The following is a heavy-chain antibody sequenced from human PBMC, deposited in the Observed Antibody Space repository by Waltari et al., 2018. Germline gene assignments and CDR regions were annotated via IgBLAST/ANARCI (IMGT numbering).Heavy chain of an antibody. D-gene: IGHD3-16*01. V-gene: IGHV5-51*03. CDR2: TCPCDPGT. J-gene: IGHJ4*02. Sequence: EGQLVQSGAEVKKPGESLKISGTGSGYSFTTYWSGWGRQVPGKGAEWMGSTCPCDPGTSDTPSVQGPLAISADKSIPTAALQWSSLKPSATATYCCARLKARGPPDYWGQGTLVTVSS. CDR1: GYSFTTYW. CDR3: ARLKARGPPDY.